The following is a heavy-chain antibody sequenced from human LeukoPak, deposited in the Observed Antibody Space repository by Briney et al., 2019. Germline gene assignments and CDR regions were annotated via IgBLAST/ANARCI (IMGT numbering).Heavy chain of an antibody. CDR3: ARRPESGTASAYNFYGMDV. CDR1: GFTFSSYA. V-gene: IGHV3-23*01. Sequence: GGSLRLSCAAYGFTFSSYAMSWVRQAPGKGLEWVSSITGSSANTYYADSVKGRFTISRDNAKNTLYLQMNSLRAEDTAVYHCARRPESGTASAYNFYGMDVWGQGTTVTVSS. D-gene: IGHD1-7*01. CDR2: ITGSSANT. J-gene: IGHJ6*02.